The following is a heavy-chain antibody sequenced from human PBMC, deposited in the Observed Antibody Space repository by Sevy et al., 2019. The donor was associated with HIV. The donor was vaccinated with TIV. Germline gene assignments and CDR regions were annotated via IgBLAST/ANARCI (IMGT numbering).Heavy chain of an antibody. J-gene: IGHJ6*02. CDR3: ARGPHYYYYYGMDV. Sequence: GGSLRLSCAASGFTFSSYGMHWVRQAPGKGLEWVGVIWYDGSNKYYADSVKGRFTISRDNSKNTLYLQMNSLRAEDTAVYYCARGPHYYYYYGMDVWGQGTTVTVSS. CDR2: IWYDGSNK. V-gene: IGHV3-33*01. CDR1: GFTFSSYG.